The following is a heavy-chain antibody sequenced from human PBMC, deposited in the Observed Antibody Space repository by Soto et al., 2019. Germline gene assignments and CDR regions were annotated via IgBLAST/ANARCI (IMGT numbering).Heavy chain of an antibody. CDR1: RGSVSSSNW. V-gene: IGHV4-4*02. Sequence: QVQLQESGPGLVKPSGTLSLTCGVSRGSVSSSNWWTWVRQPPGKGLEWIGGISQTGTTNSNPSLQSRVTISLDKYNNHYSMKLNSVTAADTAVYYCARRIALSGTAGAPGDWGQGTLVIVSS. CDR2: ISQTGTT. D-gene: IGHD6-19*01. CDR3: ARRIALSGTAGAPGD. J-gene: IGHJ4*02.